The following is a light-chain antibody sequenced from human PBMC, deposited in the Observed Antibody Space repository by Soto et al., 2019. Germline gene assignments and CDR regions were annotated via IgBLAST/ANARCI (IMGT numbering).Light chain of an antibody. CDR2: DVG. CDR1: SSDVGGYNY. J-gene: IGLJ2*01. CDR3: SSYTSSSTVV. Sequence: QSALTQPASVSGSPGQSITISCTGTSSDVGGYNYVSWYQQHPGKAPKLMIYDVGNRPSGVSNRFYGSKSGNTASLTISGLQAEDEADYYCSSYTSSSTVVFGGGTKLTVL. V-gene: IGLV2-14*01.